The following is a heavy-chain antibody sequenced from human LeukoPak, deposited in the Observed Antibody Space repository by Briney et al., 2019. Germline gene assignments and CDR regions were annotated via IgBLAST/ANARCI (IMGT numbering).Heavy chain of an antibody. CDR1: GGTFSSYA. D-gene: IGHD2-2*01. CDR3: ARFPRIVVVPAANVGAFDI. J-gene: IGHJ3*02. CDR2: IIPILGMA. Sequence: ASVKVSCKASGGTFSSYAISWVRQAPGQGLEWMGRIIPILGMANYAQKFQGRVTITADKSTSTAYMELSSLRSEDTAVYYCARFPRIVVVPAANVGAFDIWGQGTMVTVSS. V-gene: IGHV1-69*04.